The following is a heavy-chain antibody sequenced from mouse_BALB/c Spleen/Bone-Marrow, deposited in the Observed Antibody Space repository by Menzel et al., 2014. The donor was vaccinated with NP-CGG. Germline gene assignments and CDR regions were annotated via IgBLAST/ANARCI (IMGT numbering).Heavy chain of an antibody. CDR3: ARQLGLRWAMDY. CDR2: ISNGGGST. CDR1: GFTFSSYT. D-gene: IGHD3-1*01. J-gene: IGHJ4*01. Sequence: EVKLVESGGGLVQPGGSLKLSCAASGFTFSSYTVPWVRQTPEKRLEWVTYISNGGGSTYYPDTVKSRFTISRDNAKNTLYLQMSSLKSEDTAMYYCARQLGLRWAMDYRGQGTSVTVSS. V-gene: IGHV5-12-2*01.